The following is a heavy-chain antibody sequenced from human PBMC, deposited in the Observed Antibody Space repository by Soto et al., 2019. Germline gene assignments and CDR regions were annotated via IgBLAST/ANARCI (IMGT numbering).Heavy chain of an antibody. CDR1: GFTFSRYD. CDR2: IGTSGDT. Sequence: EVQVVESGGGLVQPGGSLRLSCAASGFTFSRYDMHWVRQATGRGLEWVSGIGTSGDTYYAGSVKGRFTISRENAKNSVYLKMNSLRAGETAVYYCARGARGFDPWGQGTLVAVSS. CDR3: ARGARGFDP. V-gene: IGHV3-13*04. J-gene: IGHJ5*02.